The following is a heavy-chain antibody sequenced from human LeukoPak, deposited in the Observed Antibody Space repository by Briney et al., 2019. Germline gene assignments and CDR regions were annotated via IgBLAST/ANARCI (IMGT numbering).Heavy chain of an antibody. Sequence: SETLSLTCTVSGGSISSSSYYWGWIRQPPGKGLEWIGSIYYSGSTYYNPSLKSRVTISVDTSKNQFSLKLVSVTAADTAVYYCARIDLGGFSDYWGQGTLVTVSS. V-gene: IGHV4-39*07. CDR1: GGSISSSSYY. D-gene: IGHD3-16*01. CDR3: ARIDLGGFSDY. CDR2: IYYSGST. J-gene: IGHJ4*02.